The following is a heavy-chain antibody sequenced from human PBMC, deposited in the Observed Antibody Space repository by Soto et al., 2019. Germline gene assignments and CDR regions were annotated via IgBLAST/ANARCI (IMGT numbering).Heavy chain of an antibody. D-gene: IGHD5-18*01. V-gene: IGHV3-30*18. CDR3: AKDLVCSYGLDY. CDR1: GFTFSSYG. J-gene: IGHJ4*02. Sequence: QVQLVESGGGVVQPGRSLRLSCAASGFTFSSYGMHWVRQASGKGLEWVAVISYDGSNEFYADSVKGRFTVSRDNSQKPLQLQVDSMRAEDAAVYYCAKDLVCSYGLDYWGQGTLVTVSS. CDR2: ISYDGSNE.